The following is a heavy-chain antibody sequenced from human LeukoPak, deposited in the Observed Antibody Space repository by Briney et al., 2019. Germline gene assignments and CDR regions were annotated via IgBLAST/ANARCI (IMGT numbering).Heavy chain of an antibody. Sequence: PGGSLRLSCEASGFTVSDNYINWIRQAPGKGLEWVAAIFSGGGTYYIDSVQGRFTISRDNAKNTLYLQMNSLRAEDTAMYYCARSAVASGINYFDPWGQGTLVTVSS. CDR3: ARSAVASGINYFDP. D-gene: IGHD6-13*01. J-gene: IGHJ5*02. CDR2: IFSGGGT. CDR1: GFTVSDNY. V-gene: IGHV3-53*01.